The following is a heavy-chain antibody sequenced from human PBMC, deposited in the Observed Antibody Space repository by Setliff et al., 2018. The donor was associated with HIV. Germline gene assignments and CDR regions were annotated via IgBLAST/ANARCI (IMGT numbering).Heavy chain of an antibody. Sequence: PSETLSLTCTVSGGSISSHYWSWIRQPPGKGLEWIGYIYYSGSTNYNPSLKSRVTISVDTSKNQFSLKLSSVTAADTAVYYCARDPPYYDFWSGSHFDYWGQGTLVTVSS. CDR3: ARDPPYYDFWSGSHFDY. CDR1: GGSISSHY. D-gene: IGHD3-3*01. V-gene: IGHV4-59*11. J-gene: IGHJ4*02. CDR2: IYYSGST.